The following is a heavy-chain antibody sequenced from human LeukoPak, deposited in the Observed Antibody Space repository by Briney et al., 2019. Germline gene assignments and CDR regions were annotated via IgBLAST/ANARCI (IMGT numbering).Heavy chain of an antibody. CDR1: GFTFSSYG. D-gene: IGHD2-2*01. CDR3: AALGYGSSTSCSPYAPFDI. V-gene: IGHV3-33*08. CDR2: IWYGGSNK. Sequence: GGSLRLSCAASGFTFSSYGMHWVRQAPGKGLEWVAVIWYGGSNKYYADSVKGRFTISRDNSKNTLYLQMNSLRAEDTAVYYCAALGYGSSTSCSPYAPFDIWGQGTMVTVSS. J-gene: IGHJ3*02.